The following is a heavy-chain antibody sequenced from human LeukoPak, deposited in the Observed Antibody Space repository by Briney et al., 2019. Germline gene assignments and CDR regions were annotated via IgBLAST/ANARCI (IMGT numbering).Heavy chain of an antibody. CDR1: GFTFSSYW. D-gene: IGHD1-14*01. CDR3: ASEGIRDHYYYYYYMDV. Sequence: GGSLRLSCAASGFTFSSYWMSWVRQAPGKGLEWVANIKQDGSEKYYVDSVKGRFTISRDNAKNSLYLQMNSLRAEDTAVYYCASEGIRDHYYYYYYMDVWGKGTTVTVSS. V-gene: IGHV3-7*01. CDR2: IKQDGSEK. J-gene: IGHJ6*03.